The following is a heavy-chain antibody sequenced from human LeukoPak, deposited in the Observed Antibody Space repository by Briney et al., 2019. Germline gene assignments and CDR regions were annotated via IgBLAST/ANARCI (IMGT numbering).Heavy chain of an antibody. J-gene: IGHJ4*02. CDR3: AKGWSSWWELLPFPDY. CDR2: ISYDGSNK. CDR1: GFTFSSYG. V-gene: IGHV3-30*18. D-gene: IGHD1-26*01. Sequence: QPGGSLRLSCAASGFTFSSYGMHWVRQAPGKGLEWVAVISYDGSNKYYAGSVKGRFTISRDNSKNTLYLQMNSLRAEDTAVYYCAKGWSSWWELLPFPDYWGQGTLVTVSS.